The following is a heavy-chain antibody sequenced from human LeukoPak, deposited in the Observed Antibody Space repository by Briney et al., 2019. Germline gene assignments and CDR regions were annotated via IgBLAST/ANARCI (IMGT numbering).Heavy chain of an antibody. Sequence: GGSLRLSCAASGFTFSSYSMNWVRQAPGKGLEWVSSITSNSSYIYYADSVKGRFTISRDNAKNSLYLQMNSLRAEDTAVYYCAREVGKAAINWFDPWGQGTLVTVSS. V-gene: IGHV3-21*01. CDR3: AREVGKAAINWFDP. CDR2: ITSNSSYI. J-gene: IGHJ5*02. D-gene: IGHD2-2*01. CDR1: GFTFSSYS.